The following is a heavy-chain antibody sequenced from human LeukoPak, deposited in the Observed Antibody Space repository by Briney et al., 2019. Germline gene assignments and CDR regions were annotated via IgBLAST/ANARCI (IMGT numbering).Heavy chain of an antibody. CDR3: ARVVDTGPRAYYFDY. CDR1: GGSISSYY. D-gene: IGHD5-18*01. J-gene: IGHJ4*02. CDR2: IYYSGST. V-gene: IGHV4-59*01. Sequence: SETLSLTRTVSGGSISSYYWSWIRQPPGKGLEWIGYIYYSGSTNYNPSLKSRVTISVDTSKNQFSLKLSSVTAADTAVYYCARVVDTGPRAYYFDYWGQGTLVTVSS.